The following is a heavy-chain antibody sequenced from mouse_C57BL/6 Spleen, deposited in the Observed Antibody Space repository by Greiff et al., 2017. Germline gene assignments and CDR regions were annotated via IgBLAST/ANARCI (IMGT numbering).Heavy chain of an antibody. CDR3: ARNYWYFDV. V-gene: IGHV1-82*01. J-gene: IGHJ1*03. CDR2: IYPGDGDT. CDR1: GYAFSSSW. Sequence: QVQLKQSGPELVKPGASVKISCKASGYAFSSSWMNWVKQRPGKGLEWIGRIYPGDGDTNYNGKFKGQATLTADKSSSTAYMQLSSLTSEDYAVYFCARNYWYFDVWGTGTTVTVSS.